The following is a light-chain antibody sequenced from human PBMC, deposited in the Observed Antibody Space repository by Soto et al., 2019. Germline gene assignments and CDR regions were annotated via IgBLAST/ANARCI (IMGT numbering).Light chain of an antibody. J-gene: IGLJ2*01. CDR2: ENI. V-gene: IGLV2-23*01. Sequence: QSALTQPASVSGSPGQSSTIPCIGTSSDVGAYDLVSWYQQYPGTAPELIIYENIRRPSGIDSRFSGSKSGNTAALTISGLRAEDESNYHCCSYAGNRIFVFGGGTKLTVL. CDR1: SSDVGAYDL. CDR3: CSYAGNRIFV.